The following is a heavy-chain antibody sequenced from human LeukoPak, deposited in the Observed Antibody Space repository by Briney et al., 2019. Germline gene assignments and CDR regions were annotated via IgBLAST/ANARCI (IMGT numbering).Heavy chain of an antibody. Sequence: SETLSLTCTVSGGSISSYYWSWIRQPAGKGLEWIGRIYSSGSTSNNPSLKSRATMSVDTSKNQFSLKLTSVTAADTAVYYCARDMNTDMDPSGPFDYWGQGTLVTVSS. J-gene: IGHJ4*02. CDR2: IYSSGST. CDR1: GGSISSYY. D-gene: IGHD5-18*01. CDR3: ARDMNTDMDPSGPFDY. V-gene: IGHV4-4*07.